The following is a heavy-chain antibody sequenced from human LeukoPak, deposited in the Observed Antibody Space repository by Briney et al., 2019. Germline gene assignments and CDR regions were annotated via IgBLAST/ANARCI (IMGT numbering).Heavy chain of an antibody. V-gene: IGHV3-11*06. CDR1: GFTFSDYY. CDR2: ISSSSSYT. J-gene: IGHJ4*02. D-gene: IGHD1-26*01. Sequence: SGGSLRLSCAASGFTFSDYYMSWIRQAPGKGLEWVSYISSSSSYTNYADSVKGRFTISRDNAKNSLYLQMNSLRAEDTAVYYCARDGDRWELLIDYWGQGTLVTVSS. CDR3: ARDGDRWELLIDY.